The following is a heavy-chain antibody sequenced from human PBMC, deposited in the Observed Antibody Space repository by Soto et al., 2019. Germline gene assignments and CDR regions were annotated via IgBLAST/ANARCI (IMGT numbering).Heavy chain of an antibody. J-gene: IGHJ6*02. Sequence: GPTLVNPTQTLTLACTFSGFSLSTSGMCVSWIRQPPGKALEWLALIDWDDDKYYSTSLKTRLTISKDTSKNQVVLTMTNMDPVDTATYYCARMGARDYYYYGMDVWGQGTTVTV. D-gene: IGHD6-6*01. CDR2: IDWDDDK. CDR1: GFSLSTSGMC. V-gene: IGHV2-70*01. CDR3: ARMGARDYYYYGMDV.